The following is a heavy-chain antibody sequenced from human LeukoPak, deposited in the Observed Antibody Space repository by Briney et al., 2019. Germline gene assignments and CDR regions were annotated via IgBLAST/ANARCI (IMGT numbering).Heavy chain of an antibody. V-gene: IGHV4-39*02. D-gene: IGHD6-6*01. CDR2: IYYSGST. CDR1: GGSISSSNYY. CDR3: ARDPLRSSGWFDP. J-gene: IGHJ5*02. Sequence: PSETLSLTCTVSGGSISSSNYYWGWLRPPPGKGLEWIGSIYYSGSTYYNPSLKSRVTISVDTSKNQFSLHLNSVTPEDTAVYYCARDPLRSSGWFDPWGQGTLVTVSS.